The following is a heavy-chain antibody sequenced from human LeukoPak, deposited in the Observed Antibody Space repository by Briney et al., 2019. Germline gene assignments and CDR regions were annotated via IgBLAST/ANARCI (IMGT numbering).Heavy chain of an antibody. V-gene: IGHV3-48*01. CDR3: ARVSNWFDP. D-gene: IGHD2-21*01. Sequence: GGSLRLSCAASGFTFSSYSMNWVRQAPGKGLEWVSYISSSSTIYYADSVKGRFTISRDNAKNSLYLQMNSLRAEDTAVYYCARVSNWFDPWGQGTLVTVSS. J-gene: IGHJ5*02. CDR2: ISSSSTI. CDR1: GFTFSSYS.